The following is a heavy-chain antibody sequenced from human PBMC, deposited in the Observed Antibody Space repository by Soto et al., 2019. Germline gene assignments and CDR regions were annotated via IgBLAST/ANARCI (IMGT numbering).Heavy chain of an antibody. CDR2: INPNSGGT. CDR3: ATTGLVVVTASAFDY. V-gene: IGHV1-2*02. D-gene: IGHD2-21*02. J-gene: IGHJ4*02. Sequence: QVQLVQSGAGVKKPGASVKVSCKASGYTFTGYYMHWVRQAPGQGLEWMGGINPNSGGTNYAQKFQGRVTITRDTSISTAYMELSRLRSADTAVYYCATTGLVVVTASAFDYWGQGTLVTVSS. CDR1: GYTFTGYY.